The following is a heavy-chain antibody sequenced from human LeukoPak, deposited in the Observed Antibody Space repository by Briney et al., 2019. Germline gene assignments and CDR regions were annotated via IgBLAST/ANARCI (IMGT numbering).Heavy chain of an antibody. Sequence: GGSLRLSCEASGFTFSIYAMHWVRQAPGKGLEWVAIISHDGSNKYYADSVKGRFTIPRDNSKNTLYLQMNSLGAEDTAVYYCARGIAVAGLTYYFDYWGQGTLVTVSS. CDR1: GFTFSIYA. CDR2: ISHDGSNK. J-gene: IGHJ4*02. D-gene: IGHD6-19*01. V-gene: IGHV3-30-3*01. CDR3: ARGIAVAGLTYYFDY.